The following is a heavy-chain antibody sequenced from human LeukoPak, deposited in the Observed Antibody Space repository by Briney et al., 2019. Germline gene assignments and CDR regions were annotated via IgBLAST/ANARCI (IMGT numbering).Heavy chain of an antibody. CDR2: INPSGGST. D-gene: IGHD6-13*01. CDR3: ATLPPRTSSSSWYGDY. CDR1: GYTFTSYY. Sequence: ASVKVSCKAYGYTFTSYYMHWVRQAPGQGLEWMGIINPSGGSTSYAQKFQGRVTMTRDTSTSTVYMELSSLRSEDTAVYYCATLPPRTSSSSWYGDYWGQGTLVTVSS. J-gene: IGHJ4*02. V-gene: IGHV1-46*01.